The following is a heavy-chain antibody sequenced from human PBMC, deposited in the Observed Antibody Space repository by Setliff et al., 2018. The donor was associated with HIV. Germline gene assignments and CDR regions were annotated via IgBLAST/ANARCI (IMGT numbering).Heavy chain of an antibody. CDR1: GYNFENYA. D-gene: IGHD4-17*01. CDR2: INANSGSP. CDR3: ARGLYGDYGADLNWLDS. V-gene: IGHV7-4-1*02. J-gene: IGHJ5*01. Sequence: GASVKVSCKTSGYNFENYAKNWVRQAPGQRLEWMGWINANSGSPTYAQAFTGRFFFSVDTAVATAYLQINNLKTEDTAVYFCARGLYGDYGADLNWLDSWGHGTRVTVSS.